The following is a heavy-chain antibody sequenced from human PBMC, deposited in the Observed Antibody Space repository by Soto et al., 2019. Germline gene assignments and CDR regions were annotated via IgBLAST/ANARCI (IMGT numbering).Heavy chain of an antibody. CDR2: ISSSGSTI. D-gene: IGHD3-3*01. J-gene: IGHJ6*02. CDR3: ARADGLRFLEWSRPYGMDV. Sequence: GGSLRLSCAASGFTFSDYYMSWIRQAPGKGLEWVSYISSSGSTIYYADSVKGRFTISRDNAKNSLYLQMNSLRAEDTAVYYCARADGLRFLEWSRPYGMDVWGQGNTVTVSS. CDR1: GFTFSDYY. V-gene: IGHV3-11*01.